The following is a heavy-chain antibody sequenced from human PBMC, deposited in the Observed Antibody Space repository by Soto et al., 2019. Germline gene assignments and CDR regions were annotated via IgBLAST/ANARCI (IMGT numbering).Heavy chain of an antibody. CDR1: GFTFSNYW. D-gene: IGHD5-18*01. J-gene: IGHJ4*02. Sequence: VGSLRLSCTTSGFTFSNYWMHWVRQAPGEELVWVSRISSDGTTTTYADSVKGRFTISRDNAKNTLYLQMNSLRPEDTAVYYCATSVSRGYRYAFDSWGQGILVTVSS. CDR3: ATSVSRGYRYAFDS. CDR2: ISSDGTTT. V-gene: IGHV3-74*01.